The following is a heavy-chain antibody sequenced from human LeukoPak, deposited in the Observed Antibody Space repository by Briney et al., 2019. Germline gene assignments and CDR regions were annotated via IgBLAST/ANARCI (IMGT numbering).Heavy chain of an antibody. D-gene: IGHD3-22*01. CDR1: GGTFSSYA. V-gene: IGHV1-69*05. CDR3: ARDLFSPDPMIPRRGAFDI. J-gene: IGHJ3*02. Sequence: ASVKVSCKASGGTFSSYAISWVRQAPGQGLEWMGRIIPIFGTANYAQKFQGRVTITTDESTSTAYMELSSLRSEDTAVYYCARDLFSPDPMIPRRGAFDIWGQGTMVTASS. CDR2: IIPIFGTA.